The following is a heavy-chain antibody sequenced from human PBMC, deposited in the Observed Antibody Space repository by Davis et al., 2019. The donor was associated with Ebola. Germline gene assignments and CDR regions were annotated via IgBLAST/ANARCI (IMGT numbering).Heavy chain of an antibody. V-gene: IGHV3-33*01. CDR3: ARDLSRGWDIVVVGGFDY. Sequence: GESLKISCAAPGFTFSSYGMHWVRQAPGKGLEWVAVIWYDGSNKYYADSVKGRFTISRDNSKNTLYLQMNSLRAEDTAVYYCARDLSRGWDIVVVGGFDYWGQGTLVTVSS. CDR1: GFTFSSYG. J-gene: IGHJ4*02. D-gene: IGHD2-15*01. CDR2: IWYDGSNK.